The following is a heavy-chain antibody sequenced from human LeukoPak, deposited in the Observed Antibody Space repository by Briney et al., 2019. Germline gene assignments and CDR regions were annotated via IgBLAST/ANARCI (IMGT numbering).Heavy chain of an antibody. D-gene: IGHD3-16*01. V-gene: IGHV3-15*01. Sequence: PGGSLRLSCAASGFTFRNARMSWVRQAPGKGLEWVGRIKSKTDGGTTGYAAPVKGRFTISRDDSKTTLCLQMNSLKTEDTAVYYCAKEHFLFFFGGGSPPPPPQFAYWGQGTLVTVSS. CDR2: IKSKTDGGTT. CDR1: GFTFRNAR. J-gene: IGHJ4*02. CDR3: AKEHFLFFFGGGSPPPPPQFAY.